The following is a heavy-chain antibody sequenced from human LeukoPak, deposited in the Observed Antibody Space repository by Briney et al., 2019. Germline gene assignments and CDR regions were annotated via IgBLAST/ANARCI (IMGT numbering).Heavy chain of an antibody. CDR2: ISGSGGST. CDR3: AKGYSSGWRYYFDY. D-gene: IGHD6-19*01. Sequence: PGGSLRLSCAASGFTFSSYAMSWVRRAPGKGLEWVSAISGSGGSTYYADSVKGRFTISRDNSKNTPYLQMNSLRAEDTAVYYCAKGYSSGWRYYFDYWGQGTLVTVSS. V-gene: IGHV3-23*01. J-gene: IGHJ4*02. CDR1: GFTFSSYA.